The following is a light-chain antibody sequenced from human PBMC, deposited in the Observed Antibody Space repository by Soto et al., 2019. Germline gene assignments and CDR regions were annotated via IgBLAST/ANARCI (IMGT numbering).Light chain of an antibody. CDR1: SSDVGGYNY. CDR2: EVS. CDR3: ISYTSSSPYV. J-gene: IGLJ1*01. V-gene: IGLV2-14*01. Sequence: QSVLTQPASVSGSPGQSITISCTGTSSDVGGYNYVSWYQQHPGKAPKLMIYEVSNRPSGVSNRFSGSKSGNTASLTISGLQAEDEADYYCISYTSSSPYVFGTGTKVTVL.